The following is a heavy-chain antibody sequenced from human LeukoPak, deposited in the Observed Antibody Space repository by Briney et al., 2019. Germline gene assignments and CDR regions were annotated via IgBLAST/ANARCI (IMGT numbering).Heavy chain of an antibody. CDR3: ARGHYDVLAASYKWTPDY. D-gene: IGHD3-9*01. CDR2: ITSGGDYI. V-gene: IGHV3-21*01. CDR1: GFTFNTFN. Sequence: PGGSLRLSCAASGFTFNTFNMNWVRQAPGKGLEWVSSITSGGDYIYYAGSVRGRFTTSRGNAKNSLSLQLNSLRVEDTAVYYCARGHYDVLAASYKWTPDYWGQGTLVTVSS. J-gene: IGHJ4*02.